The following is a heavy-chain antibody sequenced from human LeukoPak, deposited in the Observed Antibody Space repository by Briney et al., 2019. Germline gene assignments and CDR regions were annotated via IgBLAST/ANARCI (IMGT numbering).Heavy chain of an antibody. Sequence: SETLSLTCIVSGPSFTSGGFYWGWLRQPPGKGLQWIATVYYTGSTYYNPSLRSRVSISIDTSKNQFSLSLRSLIAADTAVYYCARHSGSGSLSRPFDPWGQGTLVTVSS. J-gene: IGHJ5*02. D-gene: IGHD3-10*01. CDR3: ARHSGSGSLSRPFDP. CDR1: GPSFTSGGFY. CDR2: VYYTGST. V-gene: IGHV4-39*01.